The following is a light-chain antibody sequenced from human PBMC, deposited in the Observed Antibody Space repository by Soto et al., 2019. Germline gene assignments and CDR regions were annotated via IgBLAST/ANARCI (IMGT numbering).Light chain of an antibody. CDR2: DAS. Sequence: EIVLTQSPATLSLSPGERATLSCRAGQNVRSFLAWYQQKPGQAPRLLIFDASSRATGIPARFSGSGSGTDFTLTISSLEPEDFAIYYCQQRSSWPPSITFGQGTRLEIK. J-gene: IGKJ5*01. CDR3: QQRSSWPPSIT. V-gene: IGKV3-11*01. CDR1: QNVRSF.